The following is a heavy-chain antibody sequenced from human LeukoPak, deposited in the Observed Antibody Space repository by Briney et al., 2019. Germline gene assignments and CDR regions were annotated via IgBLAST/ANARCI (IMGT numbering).Heavy chain of an antibody. V-gene: IGHV3-23*01. CDR2: ISGSDSRT. D-gene: IGHD3-22*01. CDR1: RFTFSNYA. J-gene: IGHJ4*02. CDR3: AKARFPKGYDSSGGFDY. Sequence: GGSLRLSCAASRFTFSNYAMTWVRQAPGKGLEWVSLISGSDSRTYHADSVKGRFTISRDNSKNTLYLQMDSLRAEDTAVYYCAKARFPKGYDSSGGFDYWGQGTLVTVSS.